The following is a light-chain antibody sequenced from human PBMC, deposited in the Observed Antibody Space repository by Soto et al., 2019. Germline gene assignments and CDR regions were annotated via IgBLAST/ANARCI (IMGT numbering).Light chain of an antibody. CDR1: QSVSASY. J-gene: IGKJ2*01. CDR2: GAS. CDR3: QQYGSSPPYT. Sequence: EIVLTQSPGTLSLSPGERAPLSCRASQSVSASYLAWYQQKPGQAPTLLIYGASSRATGIPDRFSGSGSGTDFTLTISRLEPEDFAVYYCQQYGSSPPYTFGQGTKLEIK. V-gene: IGKV3-20*01.